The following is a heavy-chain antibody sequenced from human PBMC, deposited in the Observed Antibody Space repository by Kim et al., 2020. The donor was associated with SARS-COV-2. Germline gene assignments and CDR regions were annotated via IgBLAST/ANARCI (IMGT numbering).Heavy chain of an antibody. V-gene: IGHV1-46*01. CDR2: INPSSGST. Sequence: ASVKVSCKASGCSFISYYLNWVRQAPGQGLEWVGIINPSSGSTSYAQKFQGRVTVTRDTSTSTVYMELSSLRSEDTAVYYCARYDFWSGYTSNYWGQGTLVTVSS. CDR3: ARYDFWSGYTSNY. J-gene: IGHJ4*02. CDR1: GCSFISYY. D-gene: IGHD3-3*01.